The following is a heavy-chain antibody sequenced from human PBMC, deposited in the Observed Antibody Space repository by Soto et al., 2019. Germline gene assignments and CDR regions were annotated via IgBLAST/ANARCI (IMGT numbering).Heavy chain of an antibody. D-gene: IGHD3-9*01. J-gene: IGHJ3*02. CDR1: GGSISSYY. CDR3: ARSDILTGYGDAFDI. CDR2: IYTSGST. V-gene: IGHV4-4*07. Sequence: QVQLQESGPGLVKPSETLSLTCTVSGGSISSYYWSWIRQPAGKGLEWIGRIYTSGSTNYNPSLKSRVTMSVDTSKNQFSLKLSSVTAADTAVYYCARSDILTGYGDAFDIWGQGTMVTVSS.